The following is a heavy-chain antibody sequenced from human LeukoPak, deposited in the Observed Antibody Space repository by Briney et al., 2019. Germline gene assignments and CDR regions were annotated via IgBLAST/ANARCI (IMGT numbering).Heavy chain of an antibody. Sequence: GGSLRLSCAASGFTFSSYAMHWVRQAPGKGLEWVAVISYDGSNKYYADSVKGRFTISRDNAKNSLYLQMNSLRAEDTAVYYCARINSGIDYWGQGTLVTVSS. CDR1: GFTFSSYA. J-gene: IGHJ4*02. CDR2: ISYDGSNK. D-gene: IGHD3-10*01. CDR3: ARINSGIDY. V-gene: IGHV3-30-3*01.